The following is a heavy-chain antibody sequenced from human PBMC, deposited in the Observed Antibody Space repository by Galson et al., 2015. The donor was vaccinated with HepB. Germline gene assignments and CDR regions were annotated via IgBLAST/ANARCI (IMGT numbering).Heavy chain of an antibody. CDR3: ARGDYYGSGSYYNLPDY. CDR2: ISYDGSNK. J-gene: IGHJ4*02. CDR1: GFTFSSYS. D-gene: IGHD3-10*01. Sequence: SLRLSCAASGFTFSSYSMHWVRQAPGKGLEWVAVISYDGSNKYYADSVKGRFTISRDNSKNTLYLQMNSLRAEDTAVYYCARGDYYGSGSYYNLPDYWGQGTLVTVSS. V-gene: IGHV3-30*03.